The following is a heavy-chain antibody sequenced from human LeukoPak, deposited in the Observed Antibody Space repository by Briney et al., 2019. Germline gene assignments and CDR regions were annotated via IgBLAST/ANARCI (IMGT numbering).Heavy chain of an antibody. CDR2: IYYSGST. Sequence: SETLSLTCTVSGGSISSYYWSWIRQPPGKGLEWIGYIYYSGSTNYNPSLKSRVTISVDTSKNQFSLKLSSVTAADTAVYYCARATPDWYYYDSSGYFLDYWGQGTLVTVSS. D-gene: IGHD3-22*01. CDR1: GGSISSYY. V-gene: IGHV4-59*01. CDR3: ARATPDWYYYDSSGYFLDY. J-gene: IGHJ4*02.